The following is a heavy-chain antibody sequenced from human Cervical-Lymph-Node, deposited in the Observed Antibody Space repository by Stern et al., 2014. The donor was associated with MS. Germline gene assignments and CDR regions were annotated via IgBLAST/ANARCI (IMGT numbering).Heavy chain of an antibody. CDR3: AITGTGFTY. Sequence: EVQLVESGGGLVRPGGSLRLSWAAFGFTFSSSAMSWGRQAPGKGQEWVSAISSSGGATYYAASVKGRFSISRDNSKNTLYLQMNSVRAEDTAVYYCAITGTGFTYWGQGTLVIVSS. D-gene: IGHD3/OR15-3a*01. J-gene: IGHJ4*02. V-gene: IGHV3-23*04. CDR1: GFTFSSSA. CDR2: ISSSGGAT.